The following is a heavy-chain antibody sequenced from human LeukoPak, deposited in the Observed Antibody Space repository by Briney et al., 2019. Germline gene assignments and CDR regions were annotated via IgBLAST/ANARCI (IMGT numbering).Heavy chain of an antibody. J-gene: IGHJ4*02. CDR1: GFAFNSYT. V-gene: IGHV3-48*03. CDR3: ARLLDISDH. D-gene: IGHD3-22*01. CDR2: ITGSGSTK. Sequence: GGSLNLSFKASGFAFNSYTITWFRQAPGKGLEWLSYITGSGSTKYYADSVRGRFTISRDNSKNSLYLQINSLRAEDTAVYYCARLLDISDHWGQGTLVTVSS.